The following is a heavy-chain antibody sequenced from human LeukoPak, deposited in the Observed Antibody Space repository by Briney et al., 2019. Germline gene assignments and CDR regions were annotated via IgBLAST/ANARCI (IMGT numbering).Heavy chain of an antibody. D-gene: IGHD4-11*01. CDR3: ARHGYSIHVLEY. Sequence: SETLSLTCTVSDDSISSYYWSWIRQPPGKGLEWIGYIYYTGSTNYNPSLKSRVTISLDTSKNQFSLRLSSVTAADTAVYYCARHGYSIHVLEYWGQGTLVTVSS. CDR1: DDSISSYY. V-gene: IGHV4-59*08. J-gene: IGHJ4*02. CDR2: IYYTGST.